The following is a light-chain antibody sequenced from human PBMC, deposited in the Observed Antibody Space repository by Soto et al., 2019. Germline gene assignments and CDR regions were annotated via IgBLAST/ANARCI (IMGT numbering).Light chain of an antibody. J-gene: IGKJ5*01. Sequence: DIVMTQSPDSLAVSLGERATINCKSSQSVLYSSNNKNYLAWYQQKPGQPPKLLIYWASTRESGVPDRFSGSGSGTDFTLTISSLEPEDFAVYYCQQRGDWPPITFGQETRREIK. CDR3: QQRGDWPPIT. V-gene: IGKV4-1*01. CDR2: WAS. CDR1: QSVLYSSNNKNY.